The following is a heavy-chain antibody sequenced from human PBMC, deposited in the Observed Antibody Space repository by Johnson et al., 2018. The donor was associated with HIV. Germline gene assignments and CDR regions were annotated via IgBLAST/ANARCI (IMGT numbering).Heavy chain of an antibody. CDR2: IYSGGST. D-gene: IGHD6-19*01. Sequence: VQLVESGGGLVQPGGSLRLSCAAFGFTVSSNYMSWVRQAPGKGLEWVSVIYSGGSTYYADSVKGRFTISRDNSKNTLYLHMNSLRAEDTAVYYCARDQSNGWNRGAFDIWCQGTVVTVSS. V-gene: IGHV3-66*01. CDR3: ARDQSNGWNRGAFDI. CDR1: GFTVSSNY. J-gene: IGHJ3*02.